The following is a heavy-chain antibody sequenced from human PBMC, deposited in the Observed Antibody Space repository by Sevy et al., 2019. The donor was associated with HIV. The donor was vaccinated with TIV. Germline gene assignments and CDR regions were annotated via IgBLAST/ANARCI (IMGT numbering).Heavy chain of an antibody. D-gene: IGHD2-21*01. Sequence: GGSLRLSCAASGLIFSDYYMGWVRQAPGKRLEWVADISSGNTYTNYADSVKGRFTISRDNAKKSLYLQMNTLRAEDTDVYYCARLRVIASAPYYFDYWGQGALVTVSS. V-gene: IGHV3-11*06. J-gene: IGHJ4*02. CDR3: ARLRVIASAPYYFDY. CDR2: ISSGNTYT. CDR1: GLIFSDYY.